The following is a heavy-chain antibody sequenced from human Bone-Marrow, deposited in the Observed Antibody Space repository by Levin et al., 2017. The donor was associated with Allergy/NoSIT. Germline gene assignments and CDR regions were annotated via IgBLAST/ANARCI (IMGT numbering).Heavy chain of an antibody. V-gene: IGHV1-18*01. Sequence: ASVKVSCKTSGFTFKNYGFIWVRQAPGQGLEWMGWVSAYNGHTNYELKFHGRVTMSADTSTNTTHMELRSLRSDDTAVYYCARAAQPFTFYDSDGYAYWGPGTLVTVSS. J-gene: IGHJ4*02. CDR2: VSAYNGHT. D-gene: IGHD2/OR15-2a*01. CDR1: GFTFKNYG. CDR3: ARAAQPFTFYDSDGYAY.